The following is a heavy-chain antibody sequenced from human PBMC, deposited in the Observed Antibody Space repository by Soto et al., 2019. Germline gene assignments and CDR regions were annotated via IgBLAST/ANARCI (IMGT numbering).Heavy chain of an antibody. Sequence: SETLSLTGAVTGGSISSRYLWNWVRQPPGKGLEWIGKIYHSGTTNYSPALKSRVTISIDQSKNQFSLRLNSVTAADTAVYFCARDPGYCTNGVCPISDCWGQGIPVTVSS. CDR2: IYHSGTT. CDR1: GGSISSRYL. D-gene: IGHD2-8*01. CDR3: ARDPGYCTNGVCPISDC. J-gene: IGHJ4*02. V-gene: IGHV4-4*02.